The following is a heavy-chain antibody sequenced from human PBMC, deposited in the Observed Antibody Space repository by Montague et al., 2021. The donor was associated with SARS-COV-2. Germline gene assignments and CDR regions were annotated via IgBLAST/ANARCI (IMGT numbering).Heavy chain of an antibody. CDR2: IDYSGXT. J-gene: IGHJ4*02. CDR3: ARKIGYCSSTSCYEGYAFDY. CDR1: GGSISSSSYY. Sequence: SETLSLTCTVSGGSISSSSYYWGWIRQPPGKGLEWIGSIDYSGXTXYXXXXKXRVTISVDTSKNQFSLKLSSVTAADTAVYYCARKIGYCSSTSCYEGYAFDYWGQGTLVTVSS. V-gene: IGHV4-39*01. D-gene: IGHD2-2*01.